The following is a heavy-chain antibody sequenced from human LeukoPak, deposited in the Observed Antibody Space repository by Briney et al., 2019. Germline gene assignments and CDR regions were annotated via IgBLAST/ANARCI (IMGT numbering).Heavy chain of an antibody. CDR2: ISWNSGSI. CDR3: AKDKGYDFWSGVFDY. CDR1: GFTFDDYA. D-gene: IGHD3-3*01. V-gene: IGHV3-9*03. J-gene: IGHJ4*02. Sequence: GRSLRLSCAASGFTFDDYAMRWGRQAPGKGGEWGSGISWNSGSIGYADAVKGRITISRDNAKNSLYLQMNSLRAEDMALCYCAKDKGYDFWSGVFDYWGQGTLVTVSS.